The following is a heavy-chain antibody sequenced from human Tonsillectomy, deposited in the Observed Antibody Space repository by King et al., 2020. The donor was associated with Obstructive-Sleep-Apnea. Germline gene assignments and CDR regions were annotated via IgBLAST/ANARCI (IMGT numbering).Heavy chain of an antibody. CDR1: GFTFSNYA. CDR3: TKGGSGWYVGEAPGGD. V-gene: IGHV3-23*04. D-gene: IGHD6-19*01. CDR2: ISGSGGST. J-gene: IGHJ4*02. Sequence: EVQLVESGGGLVQPGGSLRLSCAASGFTFSNYAMSWVRQAPGKGLEWVSGISGSGGSTYYADSVKGRFTISRDNSKDTVYLQMSSLRAAEDTAVYYCTKGGSGWYVGEAPGGDWGQGTLAT.